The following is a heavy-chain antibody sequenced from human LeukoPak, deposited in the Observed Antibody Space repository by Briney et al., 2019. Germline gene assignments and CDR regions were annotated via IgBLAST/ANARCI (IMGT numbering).Heavy chain of an antibody. CDR1: GGSISVYY. CDR3: ARQGPLTTAVTTRTNPFDY. V-gene: IGHV4-59*08. J-gene: IGHJ4*02. D-gene: IGHD4-11*01. CDR2: IYYSGGT. Sequence: SETLSLTCTVSGGSISVYYWNWIRQPPGKGLEWVGYIYYSGGTSYNPSLKSRVTISVDTSKNQFSLKLNSVTAADTAVYYCARQGPLTTAVTTRTNPFDYWGQGTLVTVSS.